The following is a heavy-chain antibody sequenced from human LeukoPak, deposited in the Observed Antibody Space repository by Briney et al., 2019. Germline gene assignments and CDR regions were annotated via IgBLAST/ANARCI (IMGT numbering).Heavy chain of an antibody. CDR2: IYYSGST. V-gene: IGHV4-59*01. Sequence: SETLSITCTVSGGSISSYYWSWIRQPPGKGLEWIGYIYYSGSTNYNPSLKSRVTISVDTSKNQFSLKLSSVTAADTAVYYCARGRQEIDYWGQGTLVTVSS. CDR1: GGSISSYY. J-gene: IGHJ4*02. CDR3: ARGRQEIDY. D-gene: IGHD5-24*01.